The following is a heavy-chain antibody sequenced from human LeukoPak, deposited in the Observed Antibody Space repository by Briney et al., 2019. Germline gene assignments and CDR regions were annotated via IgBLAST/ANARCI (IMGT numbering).Heavy chain of an antibody. CDR2: INPNSGGT. CDR1: GYTFTGYY. Sequence: ASVKVSCKASGYTFTGYYMHWVRQAPGQGLEWMGWINPNSGGTNYAQKFQGWVTMTRDTSISTAYMELSRLRSDDTAVYYCARDHLPNAVADGAIGYYYGMDVWGQGTTVTVSS. V-gene: IGHV1-2*04. CDR3: ARDHLPNAVADGAIGYYYGMDV. J-gene: IGHJ6*02. D-gene: IGHD6-19*01.